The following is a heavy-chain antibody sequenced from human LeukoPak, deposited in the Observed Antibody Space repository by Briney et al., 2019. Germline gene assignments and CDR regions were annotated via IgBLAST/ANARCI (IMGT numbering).Heavy chain of an antibody. D-gene: IGHD1-26*01. CDR2: ISSSSSYI. J-gene: IGHJ4*02. CDR1: GFTFSSYS. V-gene: IGHV3-21*01. Sequence: GGSLRLSCAASGFTFSSYSMNWVRQAPGKGLEWVSSISSSSSYIYYADSVKGRFTISRDNAKNSLYLQMNSLRAEDTAVYYCARALIVGPTTTNFDYWGQGTLVTVSS. CDR3: ARALIVGPTTTNFDY.